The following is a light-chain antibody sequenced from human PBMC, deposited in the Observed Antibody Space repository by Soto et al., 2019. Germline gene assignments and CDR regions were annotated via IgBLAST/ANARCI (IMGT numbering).Light chain of an antibody. J-gene: IGKJ1*01. CDR1: QSVDSN. CDR3: QQYNNWST. Sequence: EIRMTQSPAALSVSAGERATLSCRASQSVDSNLAWYQQKPGQAPRLLIYGASTRATGISARFSGSGSGTEFTLTISSLQSEDFGVYYCQQYNNWSTFGQGTKLDIK. V-gene: IGKV3-15*01. CDR2: GAS.